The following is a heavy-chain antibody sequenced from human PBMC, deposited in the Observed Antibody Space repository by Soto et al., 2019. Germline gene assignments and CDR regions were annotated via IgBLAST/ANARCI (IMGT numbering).Heavy chain of an antibody. CDR2: IYYSGST. CDR3: ARDPHTMVQGDGWFDP. V-gene: IGHV4-59*01. CDR1: GGSISSYY. D-gene: IGHD3-10*01. Sequence: QVQLQESGPGLVKPSETLSLTCTVSGGSISSYYWSWIRQPPGKGLESIGYIYYSGSTNYNPSLKSRVTISVDTSKNKFSLKLSSVTAADTAVYYCARDPHTMVQGDGWFDPWGQGTLVPVSS. J-gene: IGHJ5*02.